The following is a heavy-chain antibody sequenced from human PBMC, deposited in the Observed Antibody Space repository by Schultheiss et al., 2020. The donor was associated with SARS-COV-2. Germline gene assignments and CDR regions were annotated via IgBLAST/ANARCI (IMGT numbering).Heavy chain of an antibody. V-gene: IGHV4-34*01. CDR2: IYYSGST. Sequence: SETLSLTCAVYGGSFSAYYWSWIRQPPGKGLEWIGSIYYSGSTYYNPSLKSRVTISVVTSKSQFSLKLSSVTAADTAVYYCARDSRVVPAYLDYWGQGTLVTVSS. J-gene: IGHJ4*02. D-gene: IGHD2-2*01. CDR1: GGSFSAYY. CDR3: ARDSRVVPAYLDY.